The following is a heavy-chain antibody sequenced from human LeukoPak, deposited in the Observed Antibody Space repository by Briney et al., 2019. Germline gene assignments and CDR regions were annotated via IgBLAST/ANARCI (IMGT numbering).Heavy chain of an antibody. CDR3: ATAKSSWYGSYYYYYGVDV. V-gene: IGHV1-24*01. CDR1: GYTLTELS. J-gene: IGHJ6*02. Sequence: GASVKVSCKVSGYTLTELSMHWVRQAPGKGLEWMGGFDPEDGETIYAQKFQGRVTMTEDTSTDTAYMELSSLRSEDTAVYYCATAKSSWYGSYYYYYGVDVWGQGTTVTVSS. CDR2: FDPEDGET. D-gene: IGHD6-13*01.